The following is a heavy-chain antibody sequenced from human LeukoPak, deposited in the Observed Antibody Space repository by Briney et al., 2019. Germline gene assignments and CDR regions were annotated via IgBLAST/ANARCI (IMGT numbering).Heavy chain of an antibody. Sequence: ASVKVSCRASGYTFTGYYMHWVRQAPGQGLEWMGWMNPNSGNTGYAQKFQGRVTMTRNTSISTAYMELNSLRSEDTAVYYCARRSGGSADYMDVWGKGTTVTVSS. CDR3: ARRSGGSADYMDV. J-gene: IGHJ6*03. V-gene: IGHV1-8*02. CDR1: GYTFTGYY. D-gene: IGHD2-15*01. CDR2: MNPNSGNT.